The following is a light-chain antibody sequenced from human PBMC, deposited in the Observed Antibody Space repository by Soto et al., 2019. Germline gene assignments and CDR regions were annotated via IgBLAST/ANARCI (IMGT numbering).Light chain of an antibody. CDR2: GVS. CDR1: QSVSSAY. Sequence: EVGMWQSPVTLSLSPGKRANLSCSGSQSVSSAYLAWYQQKPGQAPRLLIYGVSSRATGIPDRFSGSGSGTDVTRTVSRLEPEDFVVYYCPQYGSSPEMFGQGTKVDIK. V-gene: IGKV3-20*01. CDR3: PQYGSSPEM. J-gene: IGKJ1*01.